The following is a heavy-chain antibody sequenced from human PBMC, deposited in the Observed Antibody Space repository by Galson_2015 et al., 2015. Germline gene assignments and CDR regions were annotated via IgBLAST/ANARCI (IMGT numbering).Heavy chain of an antibody. Sequence: SETLSLTCAVYGGSFSGYYWSWIRQPPGKGLEWIGEINHSGSTNYNPSLKSRVTISVDTSKNQFSLKLSSVTAADTAVYYCARGPGDGPLTYYGMDVWGQGTTVTVSS. V-gene: IGHV4-34*01. J-gene: IGHJ6*02. D-gene: IGHD3-16*01. CDR2: INHSGST. CDR1: GGSFSGYY. CDR3: ARGPGDGPLTYYGMDV.